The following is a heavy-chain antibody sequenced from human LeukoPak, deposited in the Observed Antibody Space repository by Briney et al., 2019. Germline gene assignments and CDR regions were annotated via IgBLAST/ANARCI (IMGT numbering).Heavy chain of an antibody. CDR2: IIPIFGTA. J-gene: IGHJ3*02. CDR3: ATGRIVVFLFAFDI. CDR1: GGTFSSYA. Sequence: GASVKVSCKASGGTFSSYAISWVRQAPGQGLEWMGGIIPIFGTANYAQKFQGRVTITADESTSTAYMELSSLRSEDTAVYYCATGRIVVFLFAFDIWGQGTMVTVSS. D-gene: IGHD3-22*01. V-gene: IGHV1-69*13.